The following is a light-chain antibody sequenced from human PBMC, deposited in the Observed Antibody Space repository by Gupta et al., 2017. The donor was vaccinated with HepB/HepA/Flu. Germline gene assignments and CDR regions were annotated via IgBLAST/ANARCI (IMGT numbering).Light chain of an antibody. CDR1: QSLLHSNGYNY. V-gene: IGKV2-28*01. CDR2: LGS. CDR3: MQALQNPPRWT. J-gene: IGKJ1*01. Sequence: DIVMTQSPLSLPVTPGEPASISCRSSQSLLHSNGYNYLDWYLQKPGQSPQLLIYLGSNRASGVHDRFSGSGEGTDFTLKISRGEAEDVGVYYCMQALQNPPRWTFGQGTKVEIK.